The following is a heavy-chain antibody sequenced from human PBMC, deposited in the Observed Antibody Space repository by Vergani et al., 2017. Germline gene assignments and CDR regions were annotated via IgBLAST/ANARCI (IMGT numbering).Heavy chain of an antibody. CDR1: GFTFSSYA. CDR3: ASPDPYCSSTSCQGYYYYGMDV. J-gene: IGHJ6*02. D-gene: IGHD2-2*01. CDR2: ISSSGSTI. Sequence: EVQLLESGGGLVQPGGSLRLSCAASGFTFSSYAMSWVRQAPGKGLEWVSYISSSGSTIYYADSVKGRFTISRDNAKNSLYLQMNSLRAEDTAVYYCASPDPYCSSTSCQGYYYYGMDVWGLGTTVTVSS. V-gene: IGHV3-48*04.